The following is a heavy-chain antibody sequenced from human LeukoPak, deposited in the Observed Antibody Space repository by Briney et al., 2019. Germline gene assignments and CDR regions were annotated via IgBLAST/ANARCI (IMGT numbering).Heavy chain of an antibody. Sequence: GASVKVSCKASGGTFSSYAISWVRQAPGQGLEWMGGIIPIFGTANYAQKFQGRVTITADESTSTAYMELSSLRSEDTAVYYCASRPEHCSSTSCYDGFDYWGQGTLVTVSS. J-gene: IGHJ4*02. CDR1: GGTFSSYA. D-gene: IGHD2-2*01. V-gene: IGHV1-69*13. CDR3: ASRPEHCSSTSCYDGFDY. CDR2: IIPIFGTA.